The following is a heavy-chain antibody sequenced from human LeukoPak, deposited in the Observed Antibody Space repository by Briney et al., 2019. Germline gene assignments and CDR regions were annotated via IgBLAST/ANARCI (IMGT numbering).Heavy chain of an antibody. CDR3: ARGAYYYDSSGLNHYYYGMDV. Sequence: ASVKVSCKASGYTFTSYGISWVRQAPGQGLEWMGWISAYNGNTNYAQKLQGRVTMTTDTSTSTAYMELRSLRSDDTAVYYCARGAYYYDSSGLNHYYYGMDVWGQGTTVTVSS. J-gene: IGHJ6*02. CDR2: ISAYNGNT. V-gene: IGHV1-18*01. D-gene: IGHD3-22*01. CDR1: GYTFTSYG.